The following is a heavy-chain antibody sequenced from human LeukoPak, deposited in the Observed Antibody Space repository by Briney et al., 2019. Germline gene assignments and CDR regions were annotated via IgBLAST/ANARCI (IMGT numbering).Heavy chain of an antibody. D-gene: IGHD6-19*01. Sequence: GGSLRLSCAASGFIFSSYGMHWVRQAPGKGLEWVSSISSSSSYIYYADSVKGRFTISRDNAKNSLYLQMNSLRAEDTAVYYCARGISWRPIAVAPFDYWGQGTLVTVSS. V-gene: IGHV3-21*01. J-gene: IGHJ4*02. CDR3: ARGISWRPIAVAPFDY. CDR2: ISSSSSYI. CDR1: GFIFSSYG.